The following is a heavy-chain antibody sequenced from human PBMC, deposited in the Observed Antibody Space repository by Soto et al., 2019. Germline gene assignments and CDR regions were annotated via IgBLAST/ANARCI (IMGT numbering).Heavy chain of an antibody. V-gene: IGHV3-74*01. D-gene: IGHD3-10*01. CDR1: GFTFSSDW. CDR2: INTDGSGT. CDR3: AIDHQGSQHCFDS. Sequence: EVPLVESGGGLAQPGGSLRLSCAASGFTFSSDWMHWVRQAPGKGLVWVSRINTDGSGTSYADSVKGRFTISRDNAKNPLHLTMISLRAEEMGMYYCAIDHQGSQHCFDSWGQGNMVNDSS. J-gene: IGHJ4*02.